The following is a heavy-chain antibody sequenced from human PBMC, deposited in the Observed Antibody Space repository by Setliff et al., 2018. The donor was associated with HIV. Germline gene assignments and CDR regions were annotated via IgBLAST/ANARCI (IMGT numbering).Heavy chain of an antibody. J-gene: IGHJ4*02. V-gene: IGHV1-69*05. CDR1: GGTFSSYA. CDR3: ARQRSIAARDLGI. Sequence: SVKVSCKASGGTFSSYAISWVRQAPGQGLEWMGGIIPIFGTANYAQKFQGRVTITTDESTSTAYMELSSLRSEDTAVYYCARQRSIAARDLGIWGQGTLVTVSS. CDR2: IIPIFGTA. D-gene: IGHD6-6*01.